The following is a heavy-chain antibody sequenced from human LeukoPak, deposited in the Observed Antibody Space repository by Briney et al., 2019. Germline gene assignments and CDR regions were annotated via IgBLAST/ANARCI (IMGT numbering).Heavy chain of an antibody. V-gene: IGHV3-30*02. CDR2: IRFDGSDK. Sequence: QPGGSLRLSCAASGFTFSSYWMSWVRQAPGKGLEWVAFIRFDGSDKYYADSVKGRFTISRDNSKTTLFVQMNSLRAEDTAVYYCAKDVHPFGVLTRSPYYFDYWGQGTLVTVSS. CDR1: GFTFSSYW. CDR3: AKDVHPFGVLTRSPYYFDY. J-gene: IGHJ4*02. D-gene: IGHD3-3*01.